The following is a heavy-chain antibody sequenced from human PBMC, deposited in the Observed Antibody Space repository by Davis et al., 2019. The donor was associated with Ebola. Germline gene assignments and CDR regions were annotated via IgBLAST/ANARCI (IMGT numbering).Heavy chain of an antibody. D-gene: IGHD2-15*01. V-gene: IGHV3-11*06. J-gene: IGHJ4*02. CDR1: GFTFSVHY. CDR2: ISSSTYT. Sequence: PGGSLRLSCVVSGFTFSVHYMSWIRQAPGKGLEWVSYISSSTYTKYEEFGKGRFTISRYNGRNSLCLHMNSLGAEDTAVYYCAREARYCSGGSCYRHYYFDYWGQGTLVTVSS. CDR3: AREARYCSGGSCYRHYYFDY.